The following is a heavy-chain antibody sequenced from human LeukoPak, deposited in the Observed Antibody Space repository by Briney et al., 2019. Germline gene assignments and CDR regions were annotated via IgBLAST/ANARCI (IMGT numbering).Heavy chain of an antibody. CDR3: AASIASSSESFDP. J-gene: IGHJ5*02. D-gene: IGHD6-6*01. CDR1: GGSFSGYY. CDR2: INPSGST. V-gene: IGHV4-34*01. Sequence: SDTLSLTCAVYGGSFSGYYWSWIRQPPGKGLEWLGEINPSGSTNYNPSLKSRVTISVDTSKNQFSLKLSSVTAADTAVYYCAASIASSSESFDPWGQGTLVTVSS.